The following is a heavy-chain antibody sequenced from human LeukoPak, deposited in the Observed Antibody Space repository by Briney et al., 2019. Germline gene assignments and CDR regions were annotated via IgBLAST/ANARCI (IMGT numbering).Heavy chain of an antibody. Sequence: PGGSLRLSCAPSGFTVSIYAISSVRQPPGKGMESRSSIIGSGGSTYYTDSVQGRFTISRDNSKNTLYLQMNSLGAEDTAVYYCAKDGMATISYYFDSWGQGTLVTVSS. J-gene: IGHJ4*02. CDR2: IIGSGGST. D-gene: IGHD5-24*01. CDR1: GFTVSIYA. CDR3: AKDGMATISYYFDS. V-gene: IGHV3-23*01.